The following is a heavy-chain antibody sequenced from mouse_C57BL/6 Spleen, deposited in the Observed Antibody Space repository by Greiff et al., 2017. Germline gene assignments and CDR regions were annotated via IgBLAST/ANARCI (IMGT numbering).Heavy chain of an antibody. V-gene: IGHV1-55*01. J-gene: IGHJ4*01. CDR2: IYPGSGST. CDR1: GYTFTSYW. CDR3: ARNEASYYAMDY. Sequence: QVQMQQPGAELVKPGASVKMSCKASGYTFTSYWITWVKQRPGQGLEWIGDIYPGSGSTNYNEKFKSKATLTVDTSSSTAYMQLSSLTSEDSAVYYCARNEASYYAMDYWGQGTSVTVSS.